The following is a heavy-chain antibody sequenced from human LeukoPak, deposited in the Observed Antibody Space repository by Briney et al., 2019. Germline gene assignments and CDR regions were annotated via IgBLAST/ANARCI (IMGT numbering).Heavy chain of an antibody. J-gene: IGHJ5*02. CDR1: GGTFSSYA. CDR2: IIPIFGTA. V-gene: IGHV1-69*05. Sequence: SVKVSCKASGGTFSSYAISWVRQAPGQGLEWMGGIIPIFGTANYAQKFQGRVTITTDESTSTAYMELSSLRSEDTAVYYCARDPLRNFGELGWFDPWGQGTLVTVSS. D-gene: IGHD3-10*01. CDR3: ARDPLRNFGELGWFDP.